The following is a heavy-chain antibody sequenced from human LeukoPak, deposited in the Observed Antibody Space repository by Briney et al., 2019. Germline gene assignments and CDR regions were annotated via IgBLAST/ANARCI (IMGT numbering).Heavy chain of an antibody. V-gene: IGHV4-30-2*01. CDR3: ARVKVAEYGMDV. CDR2: IYHSGST. D-gene: IGHD2-15*01. J-gene: IGHJ6*04. CDR1: GGSISSGGYS. Sequence: PSETLSLTYAVFGGSISSGGYSWSWIRQPPGKGLEWIGYIYHSGSTYYNPSLKSRVTISVDRSKNQFSLKLSSVTAADTAVYYCARVKVAEYGMDVWGKGTTVTVSS.